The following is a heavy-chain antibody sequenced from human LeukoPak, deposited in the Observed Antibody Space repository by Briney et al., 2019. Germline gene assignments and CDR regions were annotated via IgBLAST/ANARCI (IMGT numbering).Heavy chain of an antibody. CDR2: IDSDGSNT. D-gene: IGHD2-15*01. V-gene: IGHV3-74*03. CDR1: GFTFSSYW. CDR3: ARVGRYCSGGSCFTYYYFDY. Sequence: PGGSLRLSCAASGFTFSSYWMHWVRQAPGKGLVWVSRIDSDGSNTKYADSVKGRFTISRDNSKNTLYLQMNSLRAEDTAVYYCARVGRYCSGGSCFTYYYFDYWGQGTLVTVSS. J-gene: IGHJ4*02.